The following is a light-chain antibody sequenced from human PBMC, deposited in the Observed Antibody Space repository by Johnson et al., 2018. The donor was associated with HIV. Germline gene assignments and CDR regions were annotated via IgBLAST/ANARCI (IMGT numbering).Light chain of an antibody. V-gene: IGLV1-51*01. J-gene: IGLJ1*01. CDR1: TSNIRNNY. CDR2: ENN. CDR3: GTWDNSLNGYV. Sequence: QSVLTQPPSVSAAPGQKVTISCSGSTSNIRNNYVSWYQQLPGTAPNVLIYENNKRPSGIPDRFSGSKSGTSATLGITGLQTGDEADYYCGTWDNSLNGYVFGTGTKVTVL.